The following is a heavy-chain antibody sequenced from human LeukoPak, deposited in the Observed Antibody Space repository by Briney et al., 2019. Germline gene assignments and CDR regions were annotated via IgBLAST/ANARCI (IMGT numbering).Heavy chain of an antibody. CDR2: VYHSGAS. CDR3: ARRSPYSTGYNYYFDF. CDR1: RYSISSPFD. Sequence: SETLSLTCAVSRYSISSPFDWGWIRQPPGKGLEWIATVYHSGASNYNPSLKGRVTISVDTSKNQFSLKLTSVTAADTAVYYCARRSPYSTGYNYYFDFWGQGTPVTVSS. J-gene: IGHJ4*02. V-gene: IGHV4-38-2*01. D-gene: IGHD5-24*01.